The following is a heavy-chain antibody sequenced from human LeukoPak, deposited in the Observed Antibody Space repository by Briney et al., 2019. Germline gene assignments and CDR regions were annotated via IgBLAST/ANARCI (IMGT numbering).Heavy chain of an antibody. CDR1: GFTFDDYG. V-gene: IGHV3-20*01. D-gene: IGHD3-10*01. J-gene: IGHJ3*02. CDR3: ARDHAWKAYYSMMGGGAFDI. Sequence: PGGSLRLSCAASGFTFDDYGMSWVRQAPGKGREWVSGINWNGGSTGYADSVKGRFTISRDNAKNSLYLQMNSLRAEDTALYDCARDHAWKAYYSMMGGGAFDIWGQGTMVTVSS. CDR2: INWNGGST.